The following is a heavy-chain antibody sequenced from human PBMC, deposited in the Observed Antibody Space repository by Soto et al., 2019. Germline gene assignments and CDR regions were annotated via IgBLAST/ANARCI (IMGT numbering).Heavy chain of an antibody. D-gene: IGHD3-3*01. J-gene: IGHJ5*02. CDR1: GYTFTSYG. Sequence: QVQLVQSGAEVKKPGASVKVSCKASGYTFTSYGISWVRQAPGQGLEWMGWISAYNGNTNYAQKLQGRVTMTTDTSTSTAYMELRSLRSDDTAVYYCARVHYYDFWSGYYPNWFDPWGQGTLVTVSS. CDR2: ISAYNGNT. V-gene: IGHV1-18*01. CDR3: ARVHYYDFWSGYYPNWFDP.